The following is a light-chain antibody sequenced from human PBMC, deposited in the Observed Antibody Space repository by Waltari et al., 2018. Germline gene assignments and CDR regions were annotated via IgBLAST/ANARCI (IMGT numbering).Light chain of an antibody. CDR2: WAS. Sequence: DIVMTQSPDSLAVSLGERATINCKSSQSVLYSSNNKNYLAWYQQKPGQPPKLLNYWASTRESGVPDRFSGSGSGTDFTLTISSLQAEDVAVYYCQQYSSTPRTFGQGTKVEIK. V-gene: IGKV4-1*01. J-gene: IGKJ1*01. CDR1: QSVLYSSNNKNY. CDR3: QQYSSTPRT.